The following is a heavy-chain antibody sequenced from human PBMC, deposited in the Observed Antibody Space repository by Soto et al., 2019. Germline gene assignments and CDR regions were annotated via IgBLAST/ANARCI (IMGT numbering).Heavy chain of an antibody. J-gene: IGHJ6*02. CDR2: INAGNGNT. CDR1: GYTFTSYA. CDR3: TYGSGAHLYYYYGMDV. V-gene: IGHV1-3*01. D-gene: IGHD3-10*01. Sequence: ASVKVSCKASGYTFTSYAMHWLRQAPGQRLEWMGWINAGNGNTKYSQKFQGRVTITRDTSASTAYMELSSLRSEDTAVYYCTYGSGAHLYYYYGMDVWGQGTTVTVSS.